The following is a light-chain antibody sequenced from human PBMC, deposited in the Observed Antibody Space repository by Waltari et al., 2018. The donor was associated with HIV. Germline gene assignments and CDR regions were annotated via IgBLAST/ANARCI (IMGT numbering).Light chain of an antibody. CDR2: WAS. V-gene: IGKV4-1*01. J-gene: IGKJ2*01. CDR3: QQYYSTPSRYT. CDR1: QSVLYTSNNKNY. Sequence: DIVMTQSPASLAVSLGERATINCKSSQSVLYTSNNKNYLAWYQQKPGQPPKLLIYWASTRELGFPDRFSGSGSGTDFTLTISSLQAEDVAVYYCQQYYSTPSRYTFGQGTKLEIK.